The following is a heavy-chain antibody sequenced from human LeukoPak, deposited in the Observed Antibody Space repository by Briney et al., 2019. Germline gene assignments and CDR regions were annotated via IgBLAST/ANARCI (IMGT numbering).Heavy chain of an antibody. Sequence: GGSLRLSCAASGFTFSTYWMSWVRQAPGKGLEWVANIKQDGTEKYYVDSVKGRFTISRDNAKNTLYLQMNSLRAEDTAVYYCAKDQGYYGSGSYKEYFQHWGQGTLVTVSS. CDR2: IKQDGTEK. CDR3: AKDQGYYGSGSYKEYFQH. CDR1: GFTFSTYW. D-gene: IGHD3-10*01. J-gene: IGHJ1*01. V-gene: IGHV3-7*03.